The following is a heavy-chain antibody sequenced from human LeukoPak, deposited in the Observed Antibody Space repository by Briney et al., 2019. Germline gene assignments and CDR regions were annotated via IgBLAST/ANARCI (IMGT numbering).Heavy chain of an antibody. CDR1: GGSISTNTLY. CDR3: ASVTYNGHQLFDT. Sequence: NPSETLSLTCTVSGGSISTNTLYWGWVRQSPGKGLEWIGEINHRGTTYYLPSLKSRVTMSVDTSKNQFSLKLSSATAADTALYFCASVTYNGHQLFDTWGQGTLVTVSS. V-gene: IGHV4-39*07. CDR2: INHRGTT. J-gene: IGHJ4*02. D-gene: IGHD3-10*01.